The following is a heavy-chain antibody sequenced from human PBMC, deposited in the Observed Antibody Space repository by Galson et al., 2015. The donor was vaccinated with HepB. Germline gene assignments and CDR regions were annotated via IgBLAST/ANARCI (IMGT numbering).Heavy chain of an antibody. CDR2: IIPIFGTA. V-gene: IGHV1-69*06. CDR1: GGTFSSYA. CDR3: ARNRIGYCSGGSCSSFDY. J-gene: IGHJ4*02. D-gene: IGHD2-15*01. Sequence: SVKVSCKASGGTFSSYAISWVRQAPGQGLEWMGGIIPIFGTANYAQKFQGRVTITADKSTSTAYMELSSLRSEDTAVYYCARNRIGYCSGGSCSSFDYWGQGTLVTVSS.